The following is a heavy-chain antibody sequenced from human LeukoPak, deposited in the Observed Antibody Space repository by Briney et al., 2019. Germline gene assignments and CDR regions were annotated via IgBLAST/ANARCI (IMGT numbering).Heavy chain of an antibody. CDR2: ISSSSSYI. J-gene: IGHJ4*02. Sequence: GGSLRLSCAASGFTFSSYSMNWVRQAPGKGLEWVSSISSSSSYIYYADSVKGRFTISRDNAKNSLYLQMNSPRAEDTAVYYCAREGGIVGATFFDYWGQGTLVTVSS. D-gene: IGHD1-26*01. CDR3: AREGGIVGATFFDY. CDR1: GFTFSSYS. V-gene: IGHV3-21*01.